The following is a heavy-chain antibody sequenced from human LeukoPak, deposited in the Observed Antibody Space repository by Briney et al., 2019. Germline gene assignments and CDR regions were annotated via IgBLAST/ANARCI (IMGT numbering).Heavy chain of an antibody. CDR3: ARFWGSITAADSGVDY. D-gene: IGHD6-25*01. J-gene: IGHJ4*02. Sequence: PGRSLRLSCAASGFSFSNHSMNWVRQAPGKGLEWVSYISSSSSTIYYADSVKGRFTISRDNAKNSLYLQMNSLRAEDTAVYYCARFWGSITAADSGVDYWGQGTLVTVSS. CDR1: GFSFSNHS. V-gene: IGHV3-48*04. CDR2: ISSSSSTI.